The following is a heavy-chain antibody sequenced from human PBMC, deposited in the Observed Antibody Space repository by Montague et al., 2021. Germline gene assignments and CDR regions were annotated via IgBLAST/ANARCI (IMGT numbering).Heavy chain of an antibody. J-gene: IGHJ5*02. Sequence: SETLSLTCTVSGDSITSHNYYWGWFRHSKGKGLVWIGSKYYSGNSFYQPSLKSRITMAVDKYKNQFSLKLSSVTAADTAIYYCARVFSSWYVGWYDPWGQGTLVTVSS. V-gene: IGHV4-39*07. D-gene: IGHD6-13*01. CDR2: KYYSGNS. CDR1: GDSITSHNYY. CDR3: ARVFSSWYVGWYDP.